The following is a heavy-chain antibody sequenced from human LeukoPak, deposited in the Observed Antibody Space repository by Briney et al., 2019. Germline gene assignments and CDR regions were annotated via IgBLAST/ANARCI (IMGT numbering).Heavy chain of an antibody. D-gene: IGHD6-19*01. CDR1: GFTFSSYA. V-gene: IGHV3-30*04. Sequence: PGRSLRLSCAASGFTFSSYAMQWVRQAPGKGLEWVAVISYDGSNKYYADSVKGRFTISRDNSKNTLYLQMNSLREEDTAVYYCARSIAVAGTFDYWGQGTLVTVSS. CDR3: ARSIAVAGTFDY. CDR2: ISYDGSNK. J-gene: IGHJ4*02.